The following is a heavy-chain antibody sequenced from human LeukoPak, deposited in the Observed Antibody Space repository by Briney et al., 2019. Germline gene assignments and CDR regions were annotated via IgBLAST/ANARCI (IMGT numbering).Heavy chain of an antibody. Sequence: GGSLRLSCAASGFTVSSNYMSWVRQAPGKGLEWVGRIKSKTDGGTTDYAAPVKGRFTISRDDSKNTLYLQMNSLKTEDTAVYYCTSSGWYLYYFDYWGQGTLVTVSS. D-gene: IGHD6-19*01. V-gene: IGHV3-15*01. CDR1: GFTVSSNY. J-gene: IGHJ4*02. CDR2: IKSKTDGGTT. CDR3: TSSGWYLYYFDY.